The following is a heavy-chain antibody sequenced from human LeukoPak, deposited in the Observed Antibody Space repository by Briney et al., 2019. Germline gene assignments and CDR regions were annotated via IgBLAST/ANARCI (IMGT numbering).Heavy chain of an antibody. V-gene: IGHV3-33*01. CDR1: GFTFSSYG. Sequence: PGRSLRLSCAASGFTFSSYGMHWVRQAPGKGLEWVAVIRYDGSNKNYADSVKGRFTISRDNSKNTLYLQMNSLRAEDTAVYYCARGGHGMAPTSYMDVWGKGTTVTVSS. CDR2: IRYDGSNK. J-gene: IGHJ6*03. D-gene: IGHD5-24*01. CDR3: ARGGHGMAPTSYMDV.